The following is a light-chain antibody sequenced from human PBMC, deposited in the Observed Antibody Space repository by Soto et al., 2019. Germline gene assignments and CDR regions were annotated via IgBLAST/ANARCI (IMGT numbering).Light chain of an antibody. CDR1: QSVTSGY. CDR2: GAS. V-gene: IGKV3-20*01. CDR3: QHYSSSPPAIT. Sequence: EIVLTQSPGTQSLSPGERATLSCRASQSVTSGYLAWYQQQPNQAPRLLIYGASYRATDIPDRFSGGGSGTDFTLTISRLEPEDFAVYYCQHYSSSPPAITFGQETRLEIK. J-gene: IGKJ5*01.